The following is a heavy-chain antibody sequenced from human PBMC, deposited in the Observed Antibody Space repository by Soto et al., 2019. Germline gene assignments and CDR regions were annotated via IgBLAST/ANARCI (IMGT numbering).Heavy chain of an antibody. CDR2: IYHSGST. D-gene: IGHD2-2*01. V-gene: IGHV4-30-2*01. CDR3: ARGGSCSSTSCSNWFDP. Sequence: SETLSLTCAVSGGSISSGGYSWSWIRQPPGKGLEWIGYIYHSGSTYYNPSLKNRVTISVDRSKNQFSLKLSSVTAADTAVYYCARGGSCSSTSCSNWFDPWGKGTLVTVSS. CDR1: GGSISSGGYS. J-gene: IGHJ5*02.